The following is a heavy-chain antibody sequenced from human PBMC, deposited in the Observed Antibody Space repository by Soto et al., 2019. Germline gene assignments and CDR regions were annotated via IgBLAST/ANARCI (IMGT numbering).Heavy chain of an antibody. J-gene: IGHJ4*02. V-gene: IGHV3-33*01. CDR2: IWYDGSNK. CDR3: ARERWEFDY. D-gene: IGHD1-26*01. Sequence: QVQLVESGGGVVQPGRSLRLSCAASGFTFSSYGMHWVRQAPGKGLEWVAVIWYDGSNKYYADSVKGRFTISRDNSKNTLYLQMSSLRAEDTAVYYCARERWEFDYWGQGTLVTVSS. CDR1: GFTFSSYG.